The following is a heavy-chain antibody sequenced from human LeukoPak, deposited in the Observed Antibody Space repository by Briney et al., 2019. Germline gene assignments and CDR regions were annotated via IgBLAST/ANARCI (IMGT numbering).Heavy chain of an antibody. CDR1: GGSISSGGYY. Sequence: SETLSLTCTVSGGSISSGGYYWGWIRQPPGKGLEWIGTIFSSGNTYYSPSLKSRVTISIDTSKNQFSLKLRSVTAADTAVYYCARTATPWDTAMVSIDSWGPGTLVTVSS. J-gene: IGHJ4*02. V-gene: IGHV4-39*01. CDR3: ARTATPWDTAMVSIDS. CDR2: IFSSGNT. D-gene: IGHD5-18*01.